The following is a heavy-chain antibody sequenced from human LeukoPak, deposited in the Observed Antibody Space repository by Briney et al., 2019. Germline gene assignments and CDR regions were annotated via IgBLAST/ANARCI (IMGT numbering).Heavy chain of an antibody. CDR3: ARGYGPSFDY. CDR2: INHSGST. Sequence: SETLSLTCAVYGGSFSGYYWSWIRQPPGKGLEWIGEINHSGSTNYSPSLKSRVTISVDTSKNQFSLKLSSVTAADTAVYYCARGYGPSFDYWGQGTLVTVSS. CDR1: GGSFSGYY. D-gene: IGHD4-17*01. J-gene: IGHJ4*02. V-gene: IGHV4-34*01.